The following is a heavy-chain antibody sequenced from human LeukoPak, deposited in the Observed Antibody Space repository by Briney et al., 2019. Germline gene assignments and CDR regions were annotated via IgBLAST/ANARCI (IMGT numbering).Heavy chain of an antibody. D-gene: IGHD3-22*01. CDR3: ASYYYDSSGYHRAYYFDY. V-gene: IGHV1-69*01. J-gene: IGHJ4*02. CDR2: IIPIFGTA. Sequence: ASVKVSCKASGGTFSSYAISWVRQAPGQGLEWMGGIIPIFGTANYAQKFQGRVTITADESTSTAYMELSSLRSEDTAVYYCASYYYDSSGYHRAYYFDYWGQGTLVTVSS. CDR1: GGTFSSYA.